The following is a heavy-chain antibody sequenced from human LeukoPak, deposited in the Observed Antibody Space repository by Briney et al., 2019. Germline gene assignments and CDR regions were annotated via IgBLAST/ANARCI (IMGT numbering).Heavy chain of an antibody. J-gene: IGHJ4*02. CDR2: IYYSGST. V-gene: IGHV4-59*01. CDR1: GGSISSYY. D-gene: IGHD6-13*01. CDR3: ARVDSSWYEDY. Sequence: PPETLSLTCTVSGGSISSYYWSWIRQPPGKGLEWIGYIYYSGSTNYDPSLKSRVTISVDTSKNQFSLRLSSVTAADTAVYYCARVDSSWYEDYWGQGTLVTVSS.